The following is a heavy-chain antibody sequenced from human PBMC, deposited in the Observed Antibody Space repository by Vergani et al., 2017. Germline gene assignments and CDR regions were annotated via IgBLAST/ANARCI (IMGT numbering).Heavy chain of an antibody. CDR3: ASDATKAGTSTTVWYFDL. D-gene: IGHD1-7*01. CDR1: GFTFSDYY. Sequence: QVQLVESGGGLVKPGGSLRLSCAASGFTFSDYYMSWIRQAPGKGLEWVSYISSSGSTIYYADTVKGRFTLSRDNAKNSLYLQMNSLRAEETAVYYCASDATKAGTSTTVWYFDLWGRGTLVTVSS. V-gene: IGHV3-11*01. J-gene: IGHJ2*01. CDR2: ISSSGSTI.